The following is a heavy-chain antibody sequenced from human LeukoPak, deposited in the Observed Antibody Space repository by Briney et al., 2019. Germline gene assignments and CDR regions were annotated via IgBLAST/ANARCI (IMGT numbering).Heavy chain of an antibody. Sequence: PGGSLRLSCVASGFTFEDYALSWVRHAPGKGLEWVSGINWNGGSTGYADSVKGRFTISRDNAKNSLYLQMNSLRAEDTALYYCARHASYYYDSSGYRHFDFWGQGTLVTVSS. J-gene: IGHJ4*02. CDR3: ARHASYYYDSSGYRHFDF. D-gene: IGHD3-22*01. V-gene: IGHV3-20*04. CDR2: INWNGGST. CDR1: GFTFEDYA.